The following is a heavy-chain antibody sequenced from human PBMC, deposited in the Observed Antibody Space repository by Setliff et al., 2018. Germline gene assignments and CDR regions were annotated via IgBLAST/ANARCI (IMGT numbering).Heavy chain of an antibody. J-gene: IGHJ6*03. V-gene: IGHV3-23*01. CDR1: GFTFNTYA. CDR2: ISDTALGI. CDR3: AALDWGENFYNVDV. D-gene: IGHD7-27*01. Sequence: GGSLRLSCAASGFTFNTYAMSWVRQPPGKGLEWVSSISDTALGIYYADSVRGRFTISRDNSKKTLYLQMVSLRGEDTGVYFCAALDWGENFYNVDVWGKGTTVTVSS.